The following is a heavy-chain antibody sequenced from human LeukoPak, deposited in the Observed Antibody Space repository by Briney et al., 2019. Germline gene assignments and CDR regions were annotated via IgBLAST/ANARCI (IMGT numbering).Heavy chain of an antibody. D-gene: IGHD5-12*01. CDR3: ARVSLLRAWPSLDC. CDR2: ISSSSSYI. CDR1: GFTFSSYS. J-gene: IGHJ4*02. Sequence: GGSLRLSCAASGFTFSSYSMNWVRQAPGKGLGWVSSISSSSSYIYYADSVKGRFTISRDNAKNSLYLQMNSLRAEDTAVYYCARVSLLRAWPSLDCWGQGTLVTVSS. V-gene: IGHV3-21*01.